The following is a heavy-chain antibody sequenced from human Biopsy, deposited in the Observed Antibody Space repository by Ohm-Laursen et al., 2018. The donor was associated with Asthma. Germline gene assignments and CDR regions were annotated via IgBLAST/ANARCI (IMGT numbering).Heavy chain of an antibody. CDR2: ISKDASTQ. J-gene: IGHJ3*02. V-gene: IGHV3-30*01. CDR1: GFSFSNFA. CDR3: VRDGTDDAFDI. Sequence: SLRLSCAASGFSFSNFAIHWVRQAPGKGLEWVGVISKDASTQDYADSVKGRFTMARGNSKNTLDLQMNSLIEEDTAVYYCVRDGTDDAFDIWGQGTVVSVSS. D-gene: IGHD1-1*01.